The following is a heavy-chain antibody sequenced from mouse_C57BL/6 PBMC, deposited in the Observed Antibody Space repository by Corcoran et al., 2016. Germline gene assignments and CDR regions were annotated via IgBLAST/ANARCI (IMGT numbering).Heavy chain of an antibody. CDR3: TSPLYYGNFFAY. CDR2: IYPRSGNT. V-gene: IGHV1-81*01. D-gene: IGHD2-1*01. CDR1: GYTFTSYG. Sequence: QVQLQQSGAELARPGASVKLSCKASGYTFTSYGISWVKQRTGQGLEWIGEIYPRSGNTYYNEKFKGKATLTADKSSSTAYRELRSLTSEDSAVYFCTSPLYYGNFFAYWGQGTLVTVSA. J-gene: IGHJ3*01.